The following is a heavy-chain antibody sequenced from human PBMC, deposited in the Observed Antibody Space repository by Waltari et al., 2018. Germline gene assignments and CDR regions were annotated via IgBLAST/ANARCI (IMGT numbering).Heavy chain of an antibody. V-gene: IGHV3-7*01. J-gene: IGHJ5*02. CDR2: IQQNGSEK. Sequence: EVQLVESGGDLVKPGGSLSLSCAAAGFTFSRSLMPWVRQAPGKGLEWVGNIQQNGSEKWYADSVRGRFTISRDNAMNSLYLQMNSLRVEDTAVYYCARDLVATPPWGQGTLVTVSS. D-gene: IGHD2-21*02. CDR1: GFTFSRSL. CDR3: ARDLVATPP.